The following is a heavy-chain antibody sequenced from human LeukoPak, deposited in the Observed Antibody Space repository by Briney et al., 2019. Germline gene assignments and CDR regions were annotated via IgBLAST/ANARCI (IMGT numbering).Heavy chain of an antibody. CDR3: AREGDCSSTCCYGRLVYAFDI. CDR1: GGSISSYY. V-gene: IGHV4-59*01. Sequence: SETLSLTRTVSGGSISSYYWSWIRQPPGKGLEWIGYIYYSGSTNYNPSLKSRVTISIDTSKNQFSLKLSSVTAADTAVYYCAREGDCSSTCCYGRLVYAFDIWGQGTMVTVSS. CDR2: IYYSGST. D-gene: IGHD2-2*01. J-gene: IGHJ3*02.